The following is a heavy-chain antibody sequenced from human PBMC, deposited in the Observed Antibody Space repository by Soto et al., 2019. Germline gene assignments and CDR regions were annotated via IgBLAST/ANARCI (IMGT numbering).Heavy chain of an antibody. CDR1: GVSIISYF. D-gene: IGHD3-16*02. CDR2: TYHRDST. Sequence: SETLSLTCSVSGVSIISYFCSCIRQPPGRGLEWIGYTYHRDSTNYSPSLKSRVAISLDTSENQFSLKVNSVTAADTAVYYCARIGGYHGPLDYWGQGTPVTVSS. J-gene: IGHJ4*02. V-gene: IGHV4-59*01. CDR3: ARIGGYHGPLDY.